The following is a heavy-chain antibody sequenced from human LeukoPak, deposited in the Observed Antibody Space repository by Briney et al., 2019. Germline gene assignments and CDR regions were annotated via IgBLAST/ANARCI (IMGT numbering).Heavy chain of an antibody. CDR3: ARVVRHYYDSSGHSYLDY. V-gene: IGHV4-31*11. J-gene: IGHJ4*02. Sequence: PSETLSLTCAVSGGSISSGGYYWSWIRQHPGKGLEWIGYIYYSGSTYYNPSLKSRVTISVDTSKNQFSLKLSSVTAADTAVYYCARVVRHYYDSSGHSYLDYWGQGTLVTVSS. CDR1: GGSISSGGYY. CDR2: IYYSGST. D-gene: IGHD3-22*01.